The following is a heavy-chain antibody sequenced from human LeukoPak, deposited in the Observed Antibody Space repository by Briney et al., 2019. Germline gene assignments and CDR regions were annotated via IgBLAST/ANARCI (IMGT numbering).Heavy chain of an antibody. CDR3: ARDSKLTTMIEVVNKDYYYYGMDV. J-gene: IGHJ6*02. Sequence: ASVKVSCKASGYTFTNYGISWVRQAPGQGLEWMGWISVYNGNTNYAQKLQGRVTMTTDTSTSTAYMELRSLRSDDTAVYYCARDSKLTTMIEVVNKDYYYYGMDVWGQGTTVTVSS. CDR2: ISVYNGNT. D-gene: IGHD3-22*01. CDR1: GYTFTNYG. V-gene: IGHV1-18*01.